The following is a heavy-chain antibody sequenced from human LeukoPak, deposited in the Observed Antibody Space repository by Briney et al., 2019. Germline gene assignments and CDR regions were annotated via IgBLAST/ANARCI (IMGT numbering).Heavy chain of an antibody. Sequence: GGSLRLSCAASGFTFSDYFMSWIRQGPGKGLEWVSHIDSSGTIYYADSVKGRATISRDNVKNSLYLQMNSLRAEDTAVYYCARPAYCGGNCYYFPDYWGQGTLVTVSS. D-gene: IGHD2-21*02. CDR3: ARPAYCGGNCYYFPDY. J-gene: IGHJ4*02. CDR2: IDSSGTI. CDR1: GFTFSDYF. V-gene: IGHV3-11*04.